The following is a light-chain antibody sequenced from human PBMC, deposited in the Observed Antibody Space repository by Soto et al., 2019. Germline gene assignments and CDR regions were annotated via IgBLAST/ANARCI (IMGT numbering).Light chain of an antibody. Sequence: EIVLTQSPGTLSLSPGERATLSCRASQSVTSKYFAWYQQKPGQAPRLLIYGVSSRATGIPDRFSGSGSGTDFTLTISRLEPEDFAVYYCLQYGDSPRTFGQGTKVEIK. V-gene: IGKV3-20*01. CDR3: LQYGDSPRT. J-gene: IGKJ1*01. CDR1: QSVTSKY. CDR2: GVS.